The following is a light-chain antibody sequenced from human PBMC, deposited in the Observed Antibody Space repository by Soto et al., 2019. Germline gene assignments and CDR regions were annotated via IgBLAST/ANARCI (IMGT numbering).Light chain of an antibody. CDR2: GAS. CDR1: QSVSSSY. J-gene: IGKJ1*01. Sequence: EIVLTESPGTLSLSPGERATLSCRASQSVSSSYVAWYQQKPGQAPRLLIYGASSRATGIPDRFSGSGSGTEFTLTISSLQTDDVSTYYCQQYHSYWTFGQGTKVDI. V-gene: IGKV3-20*01. CDR3: QQYHSYWT.